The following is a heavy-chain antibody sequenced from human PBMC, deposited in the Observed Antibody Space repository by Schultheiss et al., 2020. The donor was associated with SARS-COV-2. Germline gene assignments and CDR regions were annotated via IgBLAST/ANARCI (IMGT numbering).Heavy chain of an antibody. CDR1: GFTFSSYG. D-gene: IGHD3-10*01. CDR3: ARLLENYYGSVDP. CDR2: IWYDGSNK. J-gene: IGHJ5*02. Sequence: GGSLRLSCAASGFTFSSYGMHWVRQAPGKGLEWVAVIWYDGSNKYYADSVKGRFTISRDNSKNTLYLQMNSLRAEDTAVYYCARLLENYYGSVDPWGQGTLVTVSS. V-gene: IGHV3-33*08.